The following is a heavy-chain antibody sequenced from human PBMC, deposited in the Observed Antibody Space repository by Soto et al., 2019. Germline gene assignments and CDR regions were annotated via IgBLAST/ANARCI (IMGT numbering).Heavy chain of an antibody. CDR2: ISAYNGNT. Sequence: QVQLVQSGAEVKKPGASVKVSCKASGYTFTSYGISWVRQAPGQGLEWMGWISAYNGNTNYAQKPQGRVTMTTDTSRSTASVEQRALRSDDTVGCFRARELGQLQGGCAFDICVQWTMVTVSS. CDR1: GYTFTSYG. D-gene: IGHD1-1*01. CDR3: ARELGQLQGGCAFDI. J-gene: IGHJ3*02. V-gene: IGHV1-18*04.